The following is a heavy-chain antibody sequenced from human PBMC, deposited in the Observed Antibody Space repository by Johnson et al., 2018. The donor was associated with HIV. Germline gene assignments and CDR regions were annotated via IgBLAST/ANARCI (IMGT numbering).Heavy chain of an antibody. CDR3: AIPLWGRDTAMVAIGFDI. D-gene: IGHD5-18*01. V-gene: IGHV3-30-3*01. CDR2: ISYDESNK. Sequence: QVQLVESGGGVVQPGRSLRLSCAASGFTFSRYAMHWVRQAPGKGLEWVAVISYDESNKDYADSVKGRFNLSRDSSKNTLYLQVNSLRAEDTAVYYCAIPLWGRDTAMVAIGFDIWGQVTMVTVSS. J-gene: IGHJ3*02. CDR1: GFTFSRYA.